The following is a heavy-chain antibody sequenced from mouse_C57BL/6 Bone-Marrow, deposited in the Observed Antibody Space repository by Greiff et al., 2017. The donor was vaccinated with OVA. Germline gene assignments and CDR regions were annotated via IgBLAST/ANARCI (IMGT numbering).Heavy chain of an antibody. D-gene: IGHD2-4*01. V-gene: IGHV1-59*01. CDR3: ARGGDYDA. CDR1: GYTFTSYW. Sequence: QVQLQQPGAELVRPGTSVKLSCKASGYTFTSYWMHWVKQRPGQGLEWIGVIDPSDSYTNYNQKFKGKATLTVDTSSSTAYMQLSSLTSEDSAVYYCARGGDYDAWGQGTLVTVSA. CDR2: IDPSDSYT. J-gene: IGHJ3*01.